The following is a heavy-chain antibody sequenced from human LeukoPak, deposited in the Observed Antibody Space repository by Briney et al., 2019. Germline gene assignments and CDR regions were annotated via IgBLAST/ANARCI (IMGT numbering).Heavy chain of an antibody. CDR3: ARHGALNGYNPFDY. V-gene: IGHV4-59*08. D-gene: IGHD5-24*01. CDR1: GGSISSYY. J-gene: IGHJ4*02. CDR2: IYYSGST. Sequence: PSETLSLTCTVSGGSISSYYWSWIRQPPGKGLEWIGYIYYSGSTNYNPSLKSRVTISVDTSKNQFSLKLSSVTAADTAVYYCARHGALNGYNPFDYWGQGTLVTVSS.